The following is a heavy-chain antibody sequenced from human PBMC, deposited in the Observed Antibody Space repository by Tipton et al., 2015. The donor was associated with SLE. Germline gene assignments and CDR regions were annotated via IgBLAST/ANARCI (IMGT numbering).Heavy chain of an antibody. D-gene: IGHD1-1*01. J-gene: IGHJ4*02. Sequence: TLSLTCAVYGGSFSGYYWSWIRQPPGKGLEWIGEINHSGSTNYNPSLKSRLTISVDTSKNQFSLKLSSVTAADTAVYYCARDQGGLDASFDYWGQGTLVTVSS. CDR3: ARDQGGLDASFDY. V-gene: IGHV4-34*01. CDR1: GGSFSGYY. CDR2: INHSGST.